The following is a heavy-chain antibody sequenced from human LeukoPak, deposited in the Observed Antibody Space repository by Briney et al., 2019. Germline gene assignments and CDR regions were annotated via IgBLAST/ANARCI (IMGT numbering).Heavy chain of an antibody. Sequence: SQTLSLTCAISGDSVSSNSAAWNWIRQSPSRGLEWLGRTYYRTKWYNDYAVSVNSRITINPDTSTNQFSLQLNSVTPEDTAVYYCARSFYDSSGVAFESWGQGTLVTVSS. V-gene: IGHV6-1*01. CDR3: ARSFYDSSGVAFES. CDR2: TYYRTKWYN. CDR1: GDSVSSNSAA. J-gene: IGHJ4*02. D-gene: IGHD3-22*01.